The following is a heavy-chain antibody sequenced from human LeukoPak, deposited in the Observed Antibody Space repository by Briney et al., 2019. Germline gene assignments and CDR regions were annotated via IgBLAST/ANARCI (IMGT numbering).Heavy chain of an antibody. CDR2: IYYSGST. V-gene: IGHV4-59*08. CDR3: ARRELRRDAFDI. Sequence: SETLSLTCTVSGGSNSSYYWSWIRQPPGKGLEWIGYIYYSGSTNYNPSLKSRVTISVDTSKNQFSLKLSSVTAADTAVYYCARRELRRDAFDIWGQGTMVTVSS. J-gene: IGHJ3*02. CDR1: GGSNSSYY. D-gene: IGHD1-7*01.